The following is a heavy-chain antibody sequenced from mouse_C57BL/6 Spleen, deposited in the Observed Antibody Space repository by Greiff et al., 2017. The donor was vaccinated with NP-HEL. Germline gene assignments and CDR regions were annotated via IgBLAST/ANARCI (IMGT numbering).Heavy chain of an antibody. Sequence: VKLVESGPELVKPGASVKISCKASGYAFSSSWMNWVKQRPGTGLEWIGRIYPGDGDTNYNGKFKGKATLTADKSSSTAYMQLSSLTSEDSAVYFCARGYYGSSYDYAMDYWGQGTSVTVSS. V-gene: IGHV1-82*01. D-gene: IGHD1-1*01. CDR2: IYPGDGDT. J-gene: IGHJ4*01. CDR3: ARGYYGSSYDYAMDY. CDR1: GYAFSSSW.